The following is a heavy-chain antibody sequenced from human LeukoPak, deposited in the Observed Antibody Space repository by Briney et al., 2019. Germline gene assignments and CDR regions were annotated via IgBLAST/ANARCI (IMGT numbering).Heavy chain of an antibody. J-gene: IGHJ4*02. CDR1: GFTLSNAW. D-gene: IGHD2-2*01. Sequence: GGSLRLSCAASGFTLSNAWMSWVRQAPGKGLEWVGRIKSKTDGGTTDYAAPVKGRFTISRDDSKNTLYLQMNSLKTEDTAVYYCTTLPPYIGYCSSTSCYFRTFDYWGQGTLVTVSS. CDR3: TTLPPYIGYCSSTSCYFRTFDY. CDR2: IKSKTDGGTT. V-gene: IGHV3-15*01.